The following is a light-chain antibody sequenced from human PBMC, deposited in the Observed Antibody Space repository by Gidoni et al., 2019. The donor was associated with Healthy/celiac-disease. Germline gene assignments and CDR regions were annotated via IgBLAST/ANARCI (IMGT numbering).Light chain of an antibody. J-gene: IGKJ5*01. CDR2: GAS. Sequence: EIVLTQSPGTLSLSPGERATLSCRASQSVSSSYLAWYQQKPGQAPRLLIYGASSRATGIPDRFSGSGSGTDFTLTISRLEPEDFAVYYCQQYGSLRITFXXXTRLEIK. V-gene: IGKV3-20*01. CDR1: QSVSSSY. CDR3: QQYGSLRIT.